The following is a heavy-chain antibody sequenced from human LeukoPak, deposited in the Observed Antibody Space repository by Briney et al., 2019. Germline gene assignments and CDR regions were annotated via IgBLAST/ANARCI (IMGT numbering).Heavy chain of an antibody. J-gene: IGHJ4*02. CDR3: ARARRDSGYYKVDY. Sequence: SETLSLTCAVYGGSLSGSYWSWIRQPPGKGLEWIGEINHSGSANYNPSLKSRVTLSIDKSKNQFSLNLNSVTAADAAVYYCARARRDSGYYKVDYWGQGTLVTVSS. CDR2: INHSGSA. V-gene: IGHV4-34*01. CDR1: GGSLSGSY. D-gene: IGHD3-3*01.